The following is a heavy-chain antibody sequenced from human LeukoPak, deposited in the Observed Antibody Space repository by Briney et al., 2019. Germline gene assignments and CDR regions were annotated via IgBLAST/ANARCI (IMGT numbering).Heavy chain of an antibody. Sequence: ASVKVSCKASGGTFSSYAISWVRQAPGQGLEWMGRIIPILGRANYAQKFQGRVTITADKSTSTAYMELSSLRSEDTAVYYCARDGRDSSGYYLIYWGQGTLVTVSS. D-gene: IGHD3-22*01. CDR1: GGTFSSYA. CDR2: IIPILGRA. CDR3: ARDGRDSSGYYLIY. J-gene: IGHJ4*02. V-gene: IGHV1-69*04.